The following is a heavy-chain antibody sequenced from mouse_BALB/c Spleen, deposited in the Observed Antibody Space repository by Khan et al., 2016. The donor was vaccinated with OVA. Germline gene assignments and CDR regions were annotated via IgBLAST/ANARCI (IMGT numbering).Heavy chain of an antibody. CDR2: ISYSGNT. CDR3: ARVYVGDFDY. V-gene: IGHV3-2*02. J-gene: IGHJ2*01. D-gene: IGHD1-1*01. CDR1: GYSITSDYA. Sequence: EVQLQESGPGLVKPSQSLSLTCTVTGYSITSDYAWNWIRQFPGNKLEWMGFISYSGNTNYNPSLKSRASITRDTSKNQFFLHLNSVTTEDTATYYCARVYVGDFDYWGQGTTLTVSS.